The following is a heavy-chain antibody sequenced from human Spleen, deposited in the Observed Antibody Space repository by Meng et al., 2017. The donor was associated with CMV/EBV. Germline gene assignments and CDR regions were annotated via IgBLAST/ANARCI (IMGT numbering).Heavy chain of an antibody. D-gene: IGHD1-26*01. V-gene: IGHV1-69*10. CDR2: IISVLNIA. CDR1: GGTFSNYT. J-gene: IGHJ6*02. Sequence: SVKVSCKASGGTFSNYTFSWVRQAPGQGLEWMGGIISVLNIANYAPKFQGRVTITAAKSMNTVYMELSSLTSEDTAVYYCARDGVSSGSDYGTYRYYGMDVWGQGTTVTVSS. CDR3: ARDGVSSGSDYGTYRYYGMDV.